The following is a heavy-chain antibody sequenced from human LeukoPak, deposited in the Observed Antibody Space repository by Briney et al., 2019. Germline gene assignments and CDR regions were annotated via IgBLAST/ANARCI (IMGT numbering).Heavy chain of an antibody. Sequence: ASVKVSCKASGGTFSSYAISWVRQAPGQGLEWMGRIIPILGIANYAQKFQGRVTITADKSTSTAYMELSSLRSEDTAVYYCARDLSRGYYYGSRPMDVWGQGTTVTVSS. CDR2: IIPILGIA. CDR3: ARDLSRGYYYGSRPMDV. CDR1: GGTFSSYA. V-gene: IGHV1-69*04. D-gene: IGHD3-10*01. J-gene: IGHJ6*02.